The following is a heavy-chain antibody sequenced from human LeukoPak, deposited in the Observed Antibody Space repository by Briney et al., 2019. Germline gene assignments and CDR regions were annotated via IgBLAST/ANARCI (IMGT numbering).Heavy chain of an antibody. Sequence: QPGGSLRLSCAASGFTFSSYAMSWVRQAPGKGLEWVGFIRSKAYGGTTEYAASVKGRFTISRDDSKSIAYLQMNSLKTEDTAVYYCTRGGPIVVVVAATEFDPWGQGTLVTVSS. CDR3: TRGGPIVVVVAATEFDP. CDR1: GFTFSSYA. CDR2: IRSKAYGGTT. J-gene: IGHJ5*02. D-gene: IGHD2-15*01. V-gene: IGHV3-49*04.